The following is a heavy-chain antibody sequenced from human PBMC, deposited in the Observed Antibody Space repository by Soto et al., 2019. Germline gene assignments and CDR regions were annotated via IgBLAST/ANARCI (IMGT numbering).Heavy chain of an antibody. Sequence: PGGSLRLSCAASGFAFNTYAMSWVRQAPGKGLQWVSGVSGSGDTKYYAESVKGRFTISRDNSKNTLYLQRNSLRADDTAVYYCANDTFPRYCSGGNCFSVGGAASWGQGPLVTASS. CDR2: VSGSGDTK. V-gene: IGHV3-23*01. J-gene: IGHJ5*02. D-gene: IGHD2-15*01. CDR1: GFAFNTYA. CDR3: ANDTFPRYCSGGNCFSVGGAAS.